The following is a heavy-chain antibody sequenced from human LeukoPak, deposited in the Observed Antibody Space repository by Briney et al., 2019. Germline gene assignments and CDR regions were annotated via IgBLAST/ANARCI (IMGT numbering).Heavy chain of an antibody. Sequence: PGGSLRLSCAASGFTFRDYYMSWIGQAPGKGLERVSYISRSGSTIYYADSVKGRFTISRDNAKNPPYLQMNSLRAEAPAVNYCARVGYSGSYYFDNWGQGTLVTVSS. CDR3: ARVGYSGSYYFDN. D-gene: IGHD1-26*01. J-gene: IGHJ4*02. CDR1: GFTFRDYY. V-gene: IGHV3-11*01. CDR2: ISRSGSTI.